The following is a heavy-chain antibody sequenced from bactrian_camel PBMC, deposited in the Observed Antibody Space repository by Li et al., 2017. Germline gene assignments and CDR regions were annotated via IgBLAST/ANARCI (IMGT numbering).Heavy chain of an antibody. CDR1: GYAYNGYC. J-gene: IGHJ7*01. Sequence: HVQLVESGGASVQAGGSLRLSCRGHGYAYNGYCMSWFRQTPGKEREAVAHILSDGTKEYADSVAGRFIISVDTRMNTVYLEMSNLKPEDTAMYYCATALSGGVSWSGPWVIWRHGLLGQRNPGHRL. D-gene: IGHD2*01. V-gene: IGHV3S1*01. CDR2: ILSDGTK.